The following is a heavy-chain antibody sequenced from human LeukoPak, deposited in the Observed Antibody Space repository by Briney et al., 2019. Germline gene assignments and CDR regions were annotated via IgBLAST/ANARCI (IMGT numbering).Heavy chain of an antibody. D-gene: IGHD1-26*01. CDR2: IKRDGSEK. CDR1: GFTFSSYW. CDR3: ARVRMGATNWFDP. V-gene: IGHV3-7*01. J-gene: IGHJ5*02. Sequence: PGGSLRLSCAASGFTFSSYWMSWVRQAPGKGLEWVANIKRDGSEKYYVDSVKGRFTISRDNAKNSLYLQMNSLRAEDTAVYYCARVRMGATNWFDPWGQGTLVTVSS.